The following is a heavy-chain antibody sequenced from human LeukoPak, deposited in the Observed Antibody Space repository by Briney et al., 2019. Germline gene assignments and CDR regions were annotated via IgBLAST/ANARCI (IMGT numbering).Heavy chain of an antibody. V-gene: IGHV3-23*01. CDR2: ISGSGGST. CDR1: GFTFSSFG. CDR3: ARTARHLDY. Sequence: GGTLRLSCAASGFTFSSFGMSWVRQAPGKGLEWVSAISGSGGSTYYADSVKGRFTISRDNAKNLLDLQMNDPRVEDTAVYYCARTARHLDYWGQGTLVTVSS. J-gene: IGHJ4*02. D-gene: IGHD5-18*01.